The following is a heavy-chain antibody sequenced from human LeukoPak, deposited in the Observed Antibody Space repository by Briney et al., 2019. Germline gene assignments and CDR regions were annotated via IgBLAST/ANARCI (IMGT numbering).Heavy chain of an antibody. D-gene: IGHD2-2*01. Sequence: GRSLRLSCAASGFTFSSYGMHWVRQAPGKGLEWVAVIWYDGSNKYYADSVKGRFTISRDNSKNTLYLQMNSLRAEDTAVYYCARVLLPSGMGYWGQGTLVTVSS. CDR1: GFTFSSYG. CDR3: ARVLLPSGMGY. J-gene: IGHJ4*02. CDR2: IWYDGSNK. V-gene: IGHV3-33*01.